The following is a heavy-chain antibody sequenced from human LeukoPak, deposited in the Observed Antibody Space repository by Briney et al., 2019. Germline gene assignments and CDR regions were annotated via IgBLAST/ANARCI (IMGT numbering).Heavy chain of an antibody. Sequence: ASVKVSCKASGGAFSSYAISWVRQAPGQGLEWMGGIIPIFGTANYAQKFQGRVTITADESTSTAYMELSSLRSEDTAVYYCARVGDSSGYYLDYWGQGTLVTVSS. CDR2: IIPIFGTA. V-gene: IGHV1-69*01. CDR1: GGAFSSYA. J-gene: IGHJ4*02. D-gene: IGHD3-22*01. CDR3: ARVGDSSGYYLDY.